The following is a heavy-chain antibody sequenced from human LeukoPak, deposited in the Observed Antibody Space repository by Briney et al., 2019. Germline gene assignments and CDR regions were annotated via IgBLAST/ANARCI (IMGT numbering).Heavy chain of an antibody. CDR1: GFTFSSYS. J-gene: IGHJ4*02. D-gene: IGHD5-18*01. V-gene: IGHV3-21*01. Sequence: GGSLRLSCAASGFTFSSYSMNWVRQAPGKGLEWVSSISNSSSYIYYADSMKGRFTISRDNAKNSLYLQMNSLRAEDTAVYYCAREDTAMVIPFDYWGQGTLVTVS. CDR3: AREDTAMVIPFDY. CDR2: ISNSSSYI.